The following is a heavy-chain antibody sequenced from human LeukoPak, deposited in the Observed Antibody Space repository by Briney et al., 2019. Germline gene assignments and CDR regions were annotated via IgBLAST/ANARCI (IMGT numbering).Heavy chain of an antibody. Sequence: SQTLSLTCAISGDSVSSNSAAWNWIRQSPSRGLEWLGRTYYRSKWYNDYAVSVKSRITINPDTSKNQFSLKLSSLTAADTAVYYCARSRYEYVWGSYRYNAPGSFDSWGQGTLVTVSS. J-gene: IGHJ4*02. V-gene: IGHV6-1*01. CDR2: TYYRSKWYN. CDR3: ARSRYEYVWGSYRYNAPGSFDS. CDR1: GDSVSSNSAA. D-gene: IGHD3-16*01.